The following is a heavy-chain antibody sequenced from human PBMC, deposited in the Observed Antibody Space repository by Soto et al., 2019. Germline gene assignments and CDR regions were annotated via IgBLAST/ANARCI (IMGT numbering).Heavy chain of an antibody. CDR2: INPRGGST. Sequence: QVQLVQSGAEVKKPGASVKVSCKASGYTFTSYYMHWVRQAPGQGLEWMGIINPRGGSTSYAQKFQGRVTMTRDTSTSTVYMELSSLRSEDTAVYYCARVPAADGTLDVWGQGTTVTVSS. J-gene: IGHJ6*02. CDR3: ARVPAADGTLDV. D-gene: IGHD6-13*01. V-gene: IGHV1-46*01. CDR1: GYTFTSYY.